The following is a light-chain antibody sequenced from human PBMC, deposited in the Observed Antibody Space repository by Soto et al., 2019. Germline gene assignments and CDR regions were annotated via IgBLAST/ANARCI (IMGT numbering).Light chain of an antibody. CDR2: EGT. CDR1: NSDVGTHNL. J-gene: IGLJ1*01. CDR3: CSYALL. Sequence: QSALTPPASVSGSPGQSITISCTGTNSDVGTHNLVSWYQQHPGKAPKLIIYEGTKRPSGVSNRFSGSKSGNTASLTISGLQAEDEADYYCCSYALLFGTGTKVTVL. V-gene: IGLV2-23*01.